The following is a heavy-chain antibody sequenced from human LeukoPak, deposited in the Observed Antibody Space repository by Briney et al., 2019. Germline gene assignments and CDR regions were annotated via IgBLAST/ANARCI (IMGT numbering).Heavy chain of an antibody. CDR2: IIPIFGTA. J-gene: IGHJ5*02. CDR1: GGTFSSYA. D-gene: IGHD6-25*01. V-gene: IGHV1-69*05. Sequence: VASVKVSCKASGGTFSSYAISWVRQAPGQGLEWMGGIIPIFGTANYVQKFQGRVTITTDESTSTAYMELSSLRSEDTAVYYCARAPHIAAVGICFAPGGREPRVTVSS. CDR3: ARAPHIAAVGICFAP.